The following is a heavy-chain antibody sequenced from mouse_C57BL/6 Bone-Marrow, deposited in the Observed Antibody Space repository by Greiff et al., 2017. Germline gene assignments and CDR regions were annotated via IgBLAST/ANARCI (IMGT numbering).Heavy chain of an antibody. J-gene: IGHJ1*03. Sequence: EVQGVESGGGLVQPKGSLKLSCAASGFTFTTYAMHWVRQAPGKGLEWVARIRSKSSTYATYYADSVKDRFTISRDDSQSMLYLQMNNLKTEDTAMYYCVRETSGGYYGYFDVWGTGTTVTVSS. CDR3: VRETSGGYYGYFDV. CDR1: GFTFTTYA. CDR2: IRSKSSTYAT. D-gene: IGHD1-1*02. V-gene: IGHV10-3*01.